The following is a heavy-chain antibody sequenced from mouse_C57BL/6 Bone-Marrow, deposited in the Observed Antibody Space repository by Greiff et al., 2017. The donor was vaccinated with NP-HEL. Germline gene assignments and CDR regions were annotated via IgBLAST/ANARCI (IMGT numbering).Heavy chain of an antibody. CDR3: ARFPYGYYAMDY. V-gene: IGHV1-69*01. D-gene: IGHD1-1*02. J-gene: IGHJ4*01. CDR2: IDPSDSYT. CDR1: GYTFTSYW. Sequence: VQLQQPGAELVMPGASVKLSCKASGYTFTSYWMHWVKQRPGQGLEWIGEIDPSDSYTNYNQKFKGKSTLTVDKSSSTAYMQLSSLTSEDSAVYYCARFPYGYYAMDYWGQGTSVTVSS.